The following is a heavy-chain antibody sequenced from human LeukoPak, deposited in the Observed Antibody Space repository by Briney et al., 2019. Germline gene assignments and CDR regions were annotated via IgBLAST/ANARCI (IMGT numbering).Heavy chain of an antibody. J-gene: IGHJ4*02. CDR3: ARDEGFRWLQFRN. Sequence: SETLSLTCTVSGGSISSDDYYWSWIRQPPGKGLEWMGYIYYSGSTYYNSSLKSRVTISVDTSKNQFSLKLSSVTAADTAVYYCARDEGFRWLQFRNWGQGTLVTVSS. CDR2: IYYSGST. D-gene: IGHD5-24*01. CDR1: GGSISSDDYY. V-gene: IGHV4-30-4*02.